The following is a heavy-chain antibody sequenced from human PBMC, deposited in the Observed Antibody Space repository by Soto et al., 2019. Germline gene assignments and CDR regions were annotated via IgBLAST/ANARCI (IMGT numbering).Heavy chain of an antibody. CDR1: GFTFSIYS. Sequence: GGPLRLSCAASGFTFSIYSMNWVRQAPGKGLEWFSYISSSSSTIYYADSVKGRFTISRDNAKNSLYLQMNSLRDEDTAVYYCVYGMDVWGQGTTVTVSS. J-gene: IGHJ6*02. CDR2: ISSSSSTI. V-gene: IGHV3-48*02. CDR3: VYGMDV.